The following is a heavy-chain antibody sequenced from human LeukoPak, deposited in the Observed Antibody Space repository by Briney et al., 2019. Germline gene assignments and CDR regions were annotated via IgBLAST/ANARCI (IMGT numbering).Heavy chain of an antibody. J-gene: IGHJ4*02. Sequence: SETLSLTCTVSGVSMDSDYYWGWIRQPPGKGLEWIASVSHSGSTYYNPSLKSRVTISVDTSKNQFSLKVTSVTAADTALYYCARERIERYTYASSDFDYWGRGTLVTVSS. CDR1: GVSMDSDYY. CDR3: ARERIERYTYASSDFDY. D-gene: IGHD5-18*01. V-gene: IGHV4-38-2*02. CDR2: VSHSGST.